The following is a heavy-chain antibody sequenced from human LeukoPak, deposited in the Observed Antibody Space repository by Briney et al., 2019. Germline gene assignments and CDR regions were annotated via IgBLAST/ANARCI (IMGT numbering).Heavy chain of an antibody. CDR1: EYTFTDYY. D-gene: IGHD2-2*01. CDR3: ARVPYCSSTSCYPLDAFDI. J-gene: IGHJ3*02. CDR2: INPDTGGT. V-gene: IGHV1-2*02. Sequence: GASVKVSCKASEYTFTDYYMHWVRQAPGQGLEWVGWINPDTGGTNYAQKFQGRVTMTRDTSISTAYMELSRLKSDDTAVYYCARVPYCSSTSCYPLDAFDIWGQGTMVTVSS.